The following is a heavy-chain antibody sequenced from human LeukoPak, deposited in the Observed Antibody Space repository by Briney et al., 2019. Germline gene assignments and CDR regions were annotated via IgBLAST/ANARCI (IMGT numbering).Heavy chain of an antibody. Sequence: PSETLSLTCAVYGGSFSGYYWSWIRQPPGKGLEWIGEINHSGSTNYNPSLKSRVSISVDSSKNQFSLKVSSVTAADTAVYYCARGSDTGAGLYWGQGTLVTVFS. D-gene: IGHD6-13*01. J-gene: IGHJ4*02. CDR1: GGSFSGYY. CDR3: ARGSDTGAGLY. V-gene: IGHV4-34*01. CDR2: INHSGST.